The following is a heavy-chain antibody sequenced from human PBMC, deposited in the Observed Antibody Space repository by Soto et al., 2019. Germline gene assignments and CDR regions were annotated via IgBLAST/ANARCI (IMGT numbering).Heavy chain of an antibody. J-gene: IGHJ3*02. CDR1: GFTFRSNA. CDR3: ATDPGGLLDAFDI. Sequence: EVQLLESGGGLIQPGGSLRLSCAASGFTFRSNAMSWVRQAPGKGLEWVSSISGSGGSTFYADSVKGRVTISRDNSKNTLYLQMNSLRAEDTAVEYCATDPGGLLDAFDIWGQGTMVTVSS. D-gene: IGHD3-10*01. V-gene: IGHV3-23*01. CDR2: ISGSGGST.